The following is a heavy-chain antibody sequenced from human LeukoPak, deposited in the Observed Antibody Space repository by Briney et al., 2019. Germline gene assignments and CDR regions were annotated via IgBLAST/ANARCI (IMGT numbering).Heavy chain of an antibody. D-gene: IGHD3-9*01. CDR1: GFTFSNYA. CDR3: AKGPYYDILTGYDYFDY. CDR2: ITGSGGST. J-gene: IGHJ4*02. V-gene: IGHV3-23*01. Sequence: PGGSLRLSCAASGFTFSNYAMSWVRQAPGKGLEWVSAITGSGGSTYYADSVKGRFTISRDNSKNTLYLQMNSLRAEDTAVYYCAKGPYYDILTGYDYFDYWGQGTLVTVSS.